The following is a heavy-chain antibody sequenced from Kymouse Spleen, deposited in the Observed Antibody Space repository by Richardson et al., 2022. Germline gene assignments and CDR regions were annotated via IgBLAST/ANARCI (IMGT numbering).Heavy chain of an antibody. CDR2: ISWNSGSI. Sequence: EVQLVESGGGLVQPGRSLRLSCAASGFTFDDYAMHWVRQAPGKGLEWVSGISWNSGSIGYADSVKGRFTISRDNAKNSLYLQMNSLRAEDTALYYCAKVRGVRGVYGMDVWGQGTTVTVSS. D-gene: IGHD3-10*01. CDR3: AKVRGVRGVYGMDV. V-gene: IGHV3-9*01. CDR1: GFTFDDYA. J-gene: IGHJ6*02.